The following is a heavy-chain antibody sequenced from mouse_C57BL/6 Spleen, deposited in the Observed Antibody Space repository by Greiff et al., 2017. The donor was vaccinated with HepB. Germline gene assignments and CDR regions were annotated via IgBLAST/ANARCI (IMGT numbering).Heavy chain of an antibody. Sequence: EVQVVESGPVLVKPGASVKMSCKASGYTFTDYYMNWVKQSHGKSLEWIGVINPYNGGTSYNQKFKGKATLTVDKSSSTAYMELNSLTSEDSAVYYCARDYGGTPYYFDYWGQGTTLTVSS. V-gene: IGHV1-19*01. CDR3: ARDYGGTPYYFDY. D-gene: IGHD1-1*01. J-gene: IGHJ2*01. CDR2: INPYNGGT. CDR1: GYTFTDYY.